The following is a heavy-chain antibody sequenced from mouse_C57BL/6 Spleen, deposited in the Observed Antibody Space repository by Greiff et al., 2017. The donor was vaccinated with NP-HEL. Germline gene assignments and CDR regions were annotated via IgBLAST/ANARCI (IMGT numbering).Heavy chain of an antibody. CDR1: GFTFSDYY. J-gene: IGHJ4*01. CDR2: INSDGSST. CDR3: AREGDSSGYYAMDY. V-gene: IGHV5-16*01. Sequence: EVMLVESEGGLVQPGSSMKLSCTASGFTFSDYYMAWVRQVPEKGLEWVANINSDGSSTYYLDSLKIRFIFTRDNAKNILYLQMSSLKSEDTATYYCAREGDSSGYYAMDYWGQGTSVTVSS. D-gene: IGHD3-2*02.